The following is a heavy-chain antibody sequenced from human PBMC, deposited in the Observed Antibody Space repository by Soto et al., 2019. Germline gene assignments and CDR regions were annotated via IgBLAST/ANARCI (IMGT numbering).Heavy chain of an antibody. V-gene: IGHV1-69*01. Sequence: QVQLVQSGAEVKKPGSSVKISCKASGDTFINYSFSWMRQAPGQGLEWMGGIVPMSGGPNSAEKFHDRLTITADQSTGTVTMQLSRLTSDDTAVYYCARVGIRLIPADLGGGYHFEGLDVWGQGTNVTVS. CDR1: GDTFINYS. CDR2: IVPMSGGP. D-gene: IGHD2-2*01. CDR3: ARVGIRLIPADLGGGYHFEGLDV. J-gene: IGHJ6*02.